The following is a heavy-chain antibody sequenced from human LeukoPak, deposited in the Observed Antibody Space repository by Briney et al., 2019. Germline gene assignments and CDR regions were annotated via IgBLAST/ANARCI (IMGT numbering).Heavy chain of an antibody. J-gene: IGHJ4*02. D-gene: IGHD2-15*01. CDR1: AGSISSSAYH. CDR2: IYYSGS. Sequence: SETLSLTCSVSAGSISSSAYHWGWIRQPPGKGLEWIGSIYYSGSRVTISADTSKNQFSLKLSSVTAADTAVYYCARLWSTYCSGGSCPHQPNYWGQGTLVTVSS. V-gene: IGHV4-39*01. CDR3: ARLWSTYCSGGSCPHQPNY.